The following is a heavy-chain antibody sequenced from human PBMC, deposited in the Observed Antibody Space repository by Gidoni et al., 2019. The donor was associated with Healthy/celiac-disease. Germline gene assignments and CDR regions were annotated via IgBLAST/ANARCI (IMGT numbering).Heavy chain of an antibody. V-gene: IGHV3-30-3*01. CDR3: ARDKLGALLYYYYYGMDV. CDR2: ISSDGSNK. CDR1: GFTFSSYA. J-gene: IGHJ6*02. D-gene: IGHD7-27*01. Sequence: QVQLVESGGGVVQPGRSLRLSCAASGFTFSSYARHWVRQAPGKGLAWVAVISSDGSNKYYADSVKGRFTISRDNAKNTLYLQMNSLRAEDTAVYYCARDKLGALLYYYYYGMDVWGQGTTVTVSS.